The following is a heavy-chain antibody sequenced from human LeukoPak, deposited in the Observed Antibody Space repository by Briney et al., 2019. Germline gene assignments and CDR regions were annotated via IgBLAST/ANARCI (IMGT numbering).Heavy chain of an antibody. CDR1: GGTFSSYA. CDR3: ARDAVLRNIAAAGYFDY. D-gene: IGHD6-13*01. V-gene: IGHV1-69*06. Sequence: SVKVSCKASGGTFSSYAISWVRQAPGQGLEWMGGIIPIFGTANYAQKFRGRVTITADKSTRTAYMELSSLRSEDTAVYYCARDAVLRNIAAAGYFDYWGQGTLVTVSS. J-gene: IGHJ4*02. CDR2: IIPIFGTA.